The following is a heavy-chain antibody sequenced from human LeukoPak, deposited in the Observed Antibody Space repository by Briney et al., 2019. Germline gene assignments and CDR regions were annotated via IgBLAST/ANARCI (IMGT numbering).Heavy chain of an antibody. CDR3: AKTYYDFWSGYYTGIAPDY. CDR2: ISWNSGST. V-gene: IGHV3-9*01. D-gene: IGHD3-3*01. CDR1: GFTFDNYA. Sequence: GGSLRLSCAASGFTFDNYAMHWVRQAPGKGLEWVSGISWNSGSTGYVASVKGRFTISRDNAKNTLYLQMNSLRAEDTAVYYCAKTYYDFWSGYYTGIAPDYWGQGTLVTVSS. J-gene: IGHJ4*02.